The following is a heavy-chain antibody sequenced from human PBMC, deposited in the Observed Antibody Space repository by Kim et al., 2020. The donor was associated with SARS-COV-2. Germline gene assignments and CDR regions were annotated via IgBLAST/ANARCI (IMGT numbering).Heavy chain of an antibody. V-gene: IGHV1-3*01. D-gene: IGHD3-10*01. Sequence: KFKGRGTITRETSASTAYMELSSLRSEDTAVYYCAREYYGSGSYIYGMDVWGQGTTVTVSS. CDR3: AREYYGSGSYIYGMDV. J-gene: IGHJ6*02.